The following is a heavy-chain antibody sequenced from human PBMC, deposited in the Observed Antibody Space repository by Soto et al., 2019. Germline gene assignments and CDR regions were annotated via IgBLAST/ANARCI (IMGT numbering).Heavy chain of an antibody. CDR2: ISGSGGST. J-gene: IGHJ5*02. CDR1: GFTFSGLG. D-gene: IGHD3-10*01. V-gene: IGHV3-23*01. Sequence: PGGSLRLSCAASGFTFSGLGMHWVRQAPGKGLEWVSAISGSGGSTYYADSVKGRFTISRDNSKNTLYLQMNSLRAEDTAVYYCAKDGSGSYYPSWGQGTLVTVSS. CDR3: AKDGSGSYYPS.